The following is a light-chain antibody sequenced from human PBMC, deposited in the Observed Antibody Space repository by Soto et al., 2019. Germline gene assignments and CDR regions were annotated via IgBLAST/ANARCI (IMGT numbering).Light chain of an antibody. Sequence: QSALTQPASVSGSPGQSITISCTGTSSDVGDYKYASWYQQHPGKAPKLMIYDVSNRPSGVSNRFSGSKSGNTASLTISGLQAEDEADYYCSSYTSSSTLYVFGTGTKVTVL. CDR3: SSYTSSSTLYV. CDR2: DVS. V-gene: IGLV2-14*01. CDR1: SSDVGDYKY. J-gene: IGLJ1*01.